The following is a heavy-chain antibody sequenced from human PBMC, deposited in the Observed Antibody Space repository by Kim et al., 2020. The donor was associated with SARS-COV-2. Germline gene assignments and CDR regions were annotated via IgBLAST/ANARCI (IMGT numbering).Heavy chain of an antibody. CDR2: I. D-gene: IGHD4-4*01. Sequence: IYYAEPGRGRFTISRDNEKNSLFLQMNSLRAEDTAVYYCARGPNYSPFDYWGQGTLVTVSS. J-gene: IGHJ4*02. V-gene: IGHV3-48*03. CDR3: ARGPNYSPFDY.